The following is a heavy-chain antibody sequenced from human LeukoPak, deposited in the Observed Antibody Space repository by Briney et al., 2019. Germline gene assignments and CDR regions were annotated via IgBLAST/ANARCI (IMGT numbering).Heavy chain of an antibody. CDR1: LYTFTIYY. J-gene: IGHJ4*02. CDR3: ARGPGPADDGGGYCFDY. CDR2: IIPSGGST. V-gene: IGHV1-46*01. D-gene: IGHD3-22*01. Sequence: GASVKVSCKASLYTFTIYYLYWVRQAPGPGREWMGVIIPSGGSTTTAHKFQGRVTMARDTSTSTVYMELRSLRSEDTAVYYCARGPGPADDGGGYCFDYWGQGTLVTVSS.